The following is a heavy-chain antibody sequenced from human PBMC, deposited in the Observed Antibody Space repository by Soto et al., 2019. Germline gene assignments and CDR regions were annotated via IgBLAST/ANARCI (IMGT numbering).Heavy chain of an antibody. V-gene: IGHV3-43*01. CDR1: GFTFDDYT. CDR2: ISWDGGST. CDR3: AKERGYSGSYYYYYGMDV. D-gene: IGHD3-10*01. J-gene: IGHJ6*02. Sequence: PGGSLRLSCAASGFTFDDYTMHWVRQAPGKGLEWVSLISWDGGSTYYADSVKGRFTISRDNSKNSLYLQMNSLRTEDTALYYCAKERGYSGSYYYYYGMDVWGQGTTVTVSS.